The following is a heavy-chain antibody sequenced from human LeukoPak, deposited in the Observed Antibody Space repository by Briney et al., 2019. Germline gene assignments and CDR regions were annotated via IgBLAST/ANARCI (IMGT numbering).Heavy chain of an antibody. V-gene: IGHV3-21*01. CDR2: ISSSSGYI. Sequence: GGSLRLSCAASGFTFSSYSMNWVRQAPGKGLEWVSSISSSSGYIYYADSVKGRFTISRDNARNSLYLQMNSLRAEDTAVYYCAREYLGIAVAGTEDYWGQGTLVTVSS. CDR3: AREYLGIAVAGTEDY. CDR1: GFTFSSYS. J-gene: IGHJ4*02. D-gene: IGHD6-19*01.